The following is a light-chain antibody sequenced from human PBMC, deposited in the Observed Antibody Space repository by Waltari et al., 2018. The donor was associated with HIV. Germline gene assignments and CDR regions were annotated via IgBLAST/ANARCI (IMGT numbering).Light chain of an antibody. J-gene: IGLJ3*02. CDR2: DVN. CDR1: SSDVGAYNY. CDR3: CSYAGSYTVV. V-gene: IGLV2-11*01. Sequence: LSQPRSVAGSPGQSVTISCSGTSSDVGAYNYVSWYQQCPGKVPKIIIYDVNKRPSGVPDRFSGSKSGNTASLTISGLRAEDEADYYCCSYAGSYTVVFGVGTKVTVL.